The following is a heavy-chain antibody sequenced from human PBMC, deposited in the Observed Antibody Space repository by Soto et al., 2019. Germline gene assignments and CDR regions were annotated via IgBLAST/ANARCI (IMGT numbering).Heavy chain of an antibody. D-gene: IGHD3-16*01. CDR2: IYYSGST. V-gene: IGHV4-39*07. J-gene: IGHJ5*02. Sequence: SETLSLTCTVSGGSISSSSYYWGWIRQPPGKGLEWIGSIYYSGSTYYNPSLKSRVTISVDTSKNQFSLKLSSVTAADTAMYFCVRIRYQLPSSVLWLDPWGQGNPVTVSS. CDR1: GGSISSSSYY. CDR3: VRIRYQLPSSVLWLDP.